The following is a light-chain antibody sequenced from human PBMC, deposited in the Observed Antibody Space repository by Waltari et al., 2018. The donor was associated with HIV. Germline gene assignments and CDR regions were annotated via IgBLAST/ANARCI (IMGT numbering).Light chain of an antibody. CDR2: WAS. CDR3: QQYYSTPDT. V-gene: IGKV4-1*01. Sequence: DIVMTQSPDSLAVSLCERATINCKSSQSVLYSSNNKNYLAWYQQKPGQPPKLLIYWASTRESGVPDRFSGSESGTDFTLTISSLQAEDVAVYYCQQYYSTPDTFGQGTKLEIK. J-gene: IGKJ2*01. CDR1: QSVLYSSNNKNY.